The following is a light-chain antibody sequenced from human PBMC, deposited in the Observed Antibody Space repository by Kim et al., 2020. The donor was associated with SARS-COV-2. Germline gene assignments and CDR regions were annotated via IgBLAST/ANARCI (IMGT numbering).Light chain of an antibody. V-gene: IGKV3-15*01. Sequence: PGERAPLSCRASQSVGTNVAWYQQKAGQAPQLLIYGASTRAAGIPARFSGSGSGTEFTLTISSLQSEDLAVYSCQQYDDWPPWTFGQGTKVDIK. J-gene: IGKJ1*01. CDR1: QSVGTN. CDR3: QQYDDWPPWT. CDR2: GAS.